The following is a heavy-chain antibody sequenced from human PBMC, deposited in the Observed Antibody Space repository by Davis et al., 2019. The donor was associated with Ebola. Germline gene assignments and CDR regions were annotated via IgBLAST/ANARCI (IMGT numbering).Heavy chain of an antibody. D-gene: IGHD1-26*01. CDR2: IYYSGST. V-gene: IGHV4-61*05. J-gene: IGHJ5*02. CDR1: GGSISSSGYY. CDR3: ARRGSSPWFDP. Sequence: SETLSLTCTVSGGSISSSGYYWAWIRQPPGKGLEWIGYIYYSGSTNYNPSLKSRVTISVDTSKNQFSLKLSSVTAADTAVYYCARRGSSPWFDPWGQGTLVTVSS.